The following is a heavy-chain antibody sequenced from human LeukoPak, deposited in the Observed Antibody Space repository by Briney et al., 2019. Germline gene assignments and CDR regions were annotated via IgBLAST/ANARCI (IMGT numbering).Heavy chain of an antibody. CDR1: GGTFLSHT. CDR3: ARGVVVITFPDAFDI. Sequence: ASVKVSCKTSGGTFLSHTFNWVRQATGQGLEWMGWMNPNSGNTGYAQKFQGRVTMTRNTSISTAYMELSSLRSEDTAEYYCARGVVVITFPDAFDIWGQGTMVTVSS. D-gene: IGHD3-22*01. V-gene: IGHV1-8*01. CDR2: MNPNSGNT. J-gene: IGHJ3*02.